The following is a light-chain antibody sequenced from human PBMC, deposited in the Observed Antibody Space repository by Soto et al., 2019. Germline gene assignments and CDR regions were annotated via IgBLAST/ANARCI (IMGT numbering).Light chain of an antibody. J-gene: IGKJ3*01. CDR1: QGISSY. CDR3: QQLNSYVGA. CDR2: ATS. V-gene: IGKV1-9*01. Sequence: DIQLTQSPSFLSASVGDRVTITCRASQGISSYLAWYQQKPGKAPKLLIYATSTVQSGVPSRFSGSGSGTEFTLTISSLQPEDFATYYCQQLNSYVGAFGHGTRVDIK.